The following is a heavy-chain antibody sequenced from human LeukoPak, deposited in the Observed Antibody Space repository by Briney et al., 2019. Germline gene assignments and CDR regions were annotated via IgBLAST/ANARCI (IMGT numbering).Heavy chain of an antibody. J-gene: IGHJ6*03. CDR3: AKGDGDYFYYYYMDV. D-gene: IGHD4-17*01. Sequence: PGGSLRLSCAASGFTFGSYAMSWVRQAPGKGLEWVSDINGSGGSTYYTDSVKGRFTVSRDNSKNTLYLQMNSLRAEDTAIYYCAKGDGDYFYYYYMDVWGKGTTVTISS. CDR2: INGSGGST. V-gene: IGHV3-23*01. CDR1: GFTFGSYA.